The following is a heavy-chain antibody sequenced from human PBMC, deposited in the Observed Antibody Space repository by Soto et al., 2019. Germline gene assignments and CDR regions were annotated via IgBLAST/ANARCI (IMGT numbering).Heavy chain of an antibody. J-gene: IGHJ3*02. CDR3: VKRHCSSTSCQIAAAAHDAFDI. Sequence: GGPLRLSCSASGFTFSSYAMHWVRQAPGKGLEYVSAISSNGGSTYYADSVNGRFTISRDNSKNTLYLQMSSLRAEDTAVYYCVKRHCSSTSCQIAAAAHDAFDIWGQGTMVTVSS. CDR1: GFTFSSYA. D-gene: IGHD2-2*01. V-gene: IGHV3-64D*06. CDR2: ISSNGGST.